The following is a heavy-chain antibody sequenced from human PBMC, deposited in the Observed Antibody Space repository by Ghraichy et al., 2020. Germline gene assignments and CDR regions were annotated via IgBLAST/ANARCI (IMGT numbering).Heavy chain of an antibody. J-gene: IGHJ4*02. V-gene: IGHV4-39*01. CDR1: GGSINAASYY. CDR2: IYYSGTP. D-gene: IGHD3-10*01. Sequence: LSLTCVVSGGSINAASYYWGWIRQPPGKGLEWIGSIYYSGTPYYNPSLKSRVTISVNTSKSQFSLKLSSVTAADTAVYYCASYSGYLDYWGQGTLVTVSS. CDR3: ASYSGYLDY.